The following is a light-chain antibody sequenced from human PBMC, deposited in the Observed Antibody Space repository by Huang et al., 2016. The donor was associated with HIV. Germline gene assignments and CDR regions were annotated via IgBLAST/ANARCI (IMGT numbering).Light chain of an antibody. V-gene: IGKV1-8*01. Sequence: IRMTQSPSSLSASTGDRVTITCRASQHIDTYLAWYQQRPGSAPKLLIYGASTFQTDVPSRFSGNGSGTDFTLNINCLQSEDVAIYYCQHYYNYPLIFGPGTRVD. CDR2: GAS. J-gene: IGKJ3*01. CDR3: QHYYNYPLI. CDR1: QHIDTY.